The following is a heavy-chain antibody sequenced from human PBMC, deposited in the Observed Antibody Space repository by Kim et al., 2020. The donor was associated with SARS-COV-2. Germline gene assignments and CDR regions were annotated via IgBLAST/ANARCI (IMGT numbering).Heavy chain of an antibody. D-gene: IGHD6-13*01. Sequence: ASVKVSCKASGYTFTSYYMHWVRQAPGQGLEWMGIINPSGGSTSYAQKFQGRVTMTRDTSTSTVYMELSSLRSEDTAVYYCARDHQTDTYSSSWYYRSPPTYHYYGMDVWGQGTTVTVSS. CDR2: INPSGGST. V-gene: IGHV1-46*01. CDR1: GYTFTSYY. CDR3: ARDHQTDTYSSSWYYRSPPTYHYYGMDV. J-gene: IGHJ6*02.